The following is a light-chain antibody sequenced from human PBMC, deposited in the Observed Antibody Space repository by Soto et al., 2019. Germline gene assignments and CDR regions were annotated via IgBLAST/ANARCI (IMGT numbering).Light chain of an antibody. CDR2: GAS. CDR3: QHSGNSHGT. CDR1: QTISSRY. Sequence: ENVWAHSRGTLSLTPGERATLSCRASQTISSRYLTWYQQKPGQVPRLLIYGASSRATGIPDRFSGSGSGTDFTLTISRLEPEDVAVYYCQHSGNSHGTFGQGTKVDIK. V-gene: IGKV3-20*01. J-gene: IGKJ1*01.